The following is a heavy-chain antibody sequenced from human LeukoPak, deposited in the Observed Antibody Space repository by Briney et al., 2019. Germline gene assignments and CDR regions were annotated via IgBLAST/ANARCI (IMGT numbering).Heavy chain of an antibody. J-gene: IGHJ4*02. V-gene: IGHV3-30-3*01. CDR2: ISYDGSNK. Sequence: PGRSLRLSCAASVFTFSSYAMHWVRQAPGKGLEWVAVISYDGSNKYYADSVKGRFTISRDNSKNTLYLQMNSLRAEDTAVYYCARDRTPPRIAVAGTIDYWGQGTLVTVSS. D-gene: IGHD6-19*01. CDR3: ARDRTPPRIAVAGTIDY. CDR1: VFTFSSYA.